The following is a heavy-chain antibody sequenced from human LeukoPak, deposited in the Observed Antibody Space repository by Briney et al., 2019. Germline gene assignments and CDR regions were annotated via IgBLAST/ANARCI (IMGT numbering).Heavy chain of an antibody. CDR3: ARGDGEAAHPGGY. CDR2: INPNSGGT. CDR1: GYTFTGYY. J-gene: IGHJ4*02. D-gene: IGHD2-15*01. V-gene: IGHV1-2*06. Sequence: GASVKVSCKASGYTFTGYYMHWVRQAPGQGLEWMGRINPNSGGTNYAQKFQGRVTMTRDTSISTAYMELSRLISDDTAVYYCARGDGEAAHPGGYWGQGTLVTVSS.